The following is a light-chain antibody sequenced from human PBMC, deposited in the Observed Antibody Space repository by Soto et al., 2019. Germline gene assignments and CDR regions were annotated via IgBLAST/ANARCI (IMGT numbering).Light chain of an antibody. CDR2: GAS. Sequence: MVLKQSPGTLSLSPGERATLSCSASQSVSSSYLDRYQQKPGQAPRLLMYGASSRVTGIPDKFSGSGSETDFTLAISGLDPEDLAVCYWQQQSTFDPGTKVEIK. CDR1: QSVSSSY. V-gene: IGKV3-20*01. CDR3: QQQST. J-gene: IGKJ2*02.